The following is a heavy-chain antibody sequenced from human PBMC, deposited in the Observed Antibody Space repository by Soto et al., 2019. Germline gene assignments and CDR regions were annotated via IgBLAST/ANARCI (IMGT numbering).Heavy chain of an antibody. Sequence: QVQLQESGPGLVKPSETLSLTCTVSGGSISSYYWSWIRQPPGKGLEWIGYIYYCGSANYNPSHKRRLTISVDTSKNQFSLKLSSVTAADTAVYYCAREGTTVDSYYYYGMDVWGQGTTVTVSS. D-gene: IGHD1-1*01. CDR2: IYYCGSA. CDR3: AREGTTVDSYYYYGMDV. J-gene: IGHJ6*02. V-gene: IGHV4-59*01. CDR1: GGSISSYY.